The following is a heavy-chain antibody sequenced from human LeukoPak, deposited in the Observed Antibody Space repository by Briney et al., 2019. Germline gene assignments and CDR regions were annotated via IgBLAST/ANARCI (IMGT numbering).Heavy chain of an antibody. CDR1: GFTFSSYA. Sequence: GGSLRLSCAASGFTFSSYAMSWVRQAPGKGLEWVSAISGSGGSTYYADSVKGRFTISRDNSKNTLYLQMNSLRAEDTAVYYCVWVLTTVTLRDYWGQGTLVTVSS. J-gene: IGHJ4*02. D-gene: IGHD4-17*01. CDR2: ISGSGGST. CDR3: VWVLTTVTLRDY. V-gene: IGHV3-23*01.